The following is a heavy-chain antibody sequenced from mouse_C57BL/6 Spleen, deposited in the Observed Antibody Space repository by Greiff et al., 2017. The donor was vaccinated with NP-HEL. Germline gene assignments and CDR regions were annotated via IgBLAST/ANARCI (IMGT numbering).Heavy chain of an antibody. J-gene: IGHJ4*01. CDR2: IDPETGGT. D-gene: IGHD1-1*01. CDR1: GYTFTDYE. Sequence: QVQLKESGAELVRPGASVTLSCKASGYTFTDYEMHWVKQTPVHGLEWIGAIDPETGGTAYNQKFKGKAILTADKSSSTAYMELRSLTSEDSAVYYCTRRRGSSPYYYAMDYWGQGTSVTVSS. V-gene: IGHV1-15*01. CDR3: TRRRGSSPYYYAMDY.